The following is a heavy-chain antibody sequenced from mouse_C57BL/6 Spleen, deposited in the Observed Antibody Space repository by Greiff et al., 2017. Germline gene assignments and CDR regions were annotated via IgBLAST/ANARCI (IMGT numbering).Heavy chain of an antibody. D-gene: IGHD1-1*01. V-gene: IGHV1-54*01. CDR2: INPGSGGT. Sequence: VQLQQSGAELVRPGTSVKVSCKASGYAFTNYLIEWVKQRPGQGLEWIGVINPGSGGTNYNEKFKGKATLTADKSSSTAYMQLSSLTSEDSAVYACARRGITTVVAPMDYWGQGTSVTVSS. CDR1: GYAFTNYL. CDR3: ARRGITTVVAPMDY. J-gene: IGHJ4*01.